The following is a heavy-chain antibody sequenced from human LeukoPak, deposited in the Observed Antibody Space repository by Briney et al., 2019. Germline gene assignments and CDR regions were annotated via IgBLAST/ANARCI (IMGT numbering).Heavy chain of an antibody. Sequence: SETLSLTCTVSGGSISSSSYYWGWIRQPPGKGLEWIGSIYYSGSTYYNPSLKSRVTISVDTSKNRFSLKLSSVTAADTAVYYCARHPTSRYYYYYYGMDVWGQGTTVTVSS. CDR1: GGSISSSSYY. D-gene: IGHD2/OR15-2a*01. CDR3: ARHPTSRYYYYYYGMDV. CDR2: IYYSGST. V-gene: IGHV4-39*01. J-gene: IGHJ6*02.